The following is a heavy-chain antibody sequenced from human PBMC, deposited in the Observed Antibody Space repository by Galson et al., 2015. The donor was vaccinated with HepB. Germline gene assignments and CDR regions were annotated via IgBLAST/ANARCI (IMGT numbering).Heavy chain of an antibody. J-gene: IGHJ3*02. V-gene: IGHV4-30-4*01. CDR3: ARGGITIFGVVLDAFDI. D-gene: IGHD3-3*01. CDR2: IYYSGST. Sequence: TLSLTCTVSGGSISSGDYYWSWIRQPPGKGLEWIGYIYYSGSTHYNPSLKSRVTISVDTSKNQFSLKLSSVTAADTAVYYCARGGITIFGVVLDAFDIWGQGTMVTVSS. CDR1: GGSISSGDYY.